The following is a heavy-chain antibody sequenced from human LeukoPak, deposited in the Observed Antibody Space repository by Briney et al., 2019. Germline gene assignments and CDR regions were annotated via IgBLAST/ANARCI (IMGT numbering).Heavy chain of an antibody. J-gene: IGHJ4*02. D-gene: IGHD3-9*01. CDR2: ISGSGGST. V-gene: IGHV3-23*01. CDR3: AKPVTYYDILPGYSYYFDY. Sequence: GGSVRLSCAASVFTFSSYAMIWVRQAPAKGREGVSAISGSGGSTYYADSVKGRFTISRDNSKNTLYLQMNSLRAEDTAVYYCAKPVTYYDILPGYSYYFDYWGQGTLVTVSS. CDR1: VFTFSSYA.